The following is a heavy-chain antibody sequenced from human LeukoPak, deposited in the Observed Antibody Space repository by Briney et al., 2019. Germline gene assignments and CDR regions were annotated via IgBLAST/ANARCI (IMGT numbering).Heavy chain of an antibody. J-gene: IGHJ4*02. CDR3: ANRPGIAFYYFDY. Sequence: PGGSLRLSCAASGFTFSSYAMHWVRQAPGKGLEWVAVISYDGSNKYYADSVKGRFTISRDNSKNTLYLQMNSLRAEDTAVYYCANRPGIAFYYFDYWGQGTLVTVSS. D-gene: IGHD6-13*01. V-gene: IGHV3-30-3*01. CDR1: GFTFSSYA. CDR2: ISYDGSNK.